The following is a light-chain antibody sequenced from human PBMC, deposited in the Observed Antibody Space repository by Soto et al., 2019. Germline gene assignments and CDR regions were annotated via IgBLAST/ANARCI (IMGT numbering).Light chain of an antibody. Sequence: EIVLTQSPGTLSLSPGERATLSCRASQSVSSSYLAWYQQKPGQAPRLLIYGASSRATGIPDRFSGSGSGTDFTLTISRLEPEDFAVYYCQQYGSSMITFGQGT. CDR3: QQYGSSMIT. V-gene: IGKV3-20*01. CDR1: QSVSSSY. J-gene: IGKJ5*01. CDR2: GAS.